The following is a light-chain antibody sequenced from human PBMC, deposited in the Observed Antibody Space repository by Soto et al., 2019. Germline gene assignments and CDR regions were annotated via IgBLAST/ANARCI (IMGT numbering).Light chain of an antibody. Sequence: ALTQPASVSGSPGQSITISCTGTSSDVGNYNLVSWYQQYPGKAPKLMIYEGGKRPSGVSNRFSGSKSGNTASLTISGLQAEDEADYYCCSFALRSTLIFGGGTKVTVL. J-gene: IGLJ2*01. CDR2: EGG. CDR3: CSFALRSTLI. CDR1: SSDVGNYNL. V-gene: IGLV2-23*01.